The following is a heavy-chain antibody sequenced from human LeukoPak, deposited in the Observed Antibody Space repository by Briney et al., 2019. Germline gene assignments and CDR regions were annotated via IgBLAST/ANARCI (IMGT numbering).Heavy chain of an antibody. J-gene: IGHJ4*02. V-gene: IGHV4-4*07. CDR1: GASISNYY. Sequence: SETLSLTCTVSGASISNYYWSWIRQPAGKGLEWIGRISTSGSTNYNPSLKSRVTISVDTSKNQFSLRLTPVTAADTAVYYCARQTGSGLFILPGGQGTLVTVSS. CDR3: ARQTGSGLFILP. D-gene: IGHD3/OR15-3a*01. CDR2: ISTSGST.